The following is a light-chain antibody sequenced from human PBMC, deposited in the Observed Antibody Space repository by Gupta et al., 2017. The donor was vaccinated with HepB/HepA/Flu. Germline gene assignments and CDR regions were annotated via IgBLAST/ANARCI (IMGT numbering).Light chain of an antibody. V-gene: IGKV1D-12*01. CDR1: QGSTSW. J-gene: IGKJ4*02. CDR3: QQAKRFPRT. Sequence: SVSASVGDRVNITCRASQGSTSWLAWIQQKPGKAPTLLIYAASSLHSGVPSRFSGSGSGTDFTLTISSLQAEDFATYYCQQAKRFPRTFGEGTKVEIK. CDR2: AAS.